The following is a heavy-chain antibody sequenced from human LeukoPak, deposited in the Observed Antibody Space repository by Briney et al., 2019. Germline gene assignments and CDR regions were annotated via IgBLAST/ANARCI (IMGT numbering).Heavy chain of an antibody. CDR1: GFTFSNYA. CDR3: AILGTEILLAGLGY. J-gene: IGHJ4*02. V-gene: IGHV3-30*02. CDR2: TRLDGSKK. Sequence: GGSLRLSCAASGFTFSNYAMHWVRQAPGKGLEWVAFTRLDGSKKYHADFVKGRFTISRDNPKNTLYLQMNSLRPEDTAMYYCAILGTEILLAGLGYWGQGTLVTVSS. D-gene: IGHD3-16*01.